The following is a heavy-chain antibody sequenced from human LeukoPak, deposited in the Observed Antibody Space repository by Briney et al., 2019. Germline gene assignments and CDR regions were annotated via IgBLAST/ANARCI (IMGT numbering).Heavy chain of an antibody. CDR3: ARDARYCSGGSCYYTTPNWFDP. CDR2: ISYDGSNK. J-gene: IGHJ5*02. V-gene: IGHV3-30-3*01. D-gene: IGHD2-15*01. CDR1: GFTFSSYA. Sequence: HPGGSLRLSCAASGFTFSSYAMHWVRQAPGKGLEWVAVISYDGSNKYYADSVKGRFTISRDNSKNTLYLQMNSLRAEDTAVYYCARDARYCSGGSCYYTTPNWFDPWGQGTLVTVSS.